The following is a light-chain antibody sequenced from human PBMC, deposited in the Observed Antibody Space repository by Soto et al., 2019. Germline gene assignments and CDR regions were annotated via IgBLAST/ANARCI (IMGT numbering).Light chain of an antibody. Sequence: ELTQPPSVSVSPGQTASITCSGDKLGDKYACWYQQKPGQSPVLVIYQDSKRPSGIPERFSGSNSGNTATLTISGTQAMDEAYYYCQAWDSSTPVVFGGGTKLTVL. CDR1: KLGDKY. CDR2: QDS. V-gene: IGLV3-1*01. CDR3: QAWDSSTPVV. J-gene: IGLJ2*01.